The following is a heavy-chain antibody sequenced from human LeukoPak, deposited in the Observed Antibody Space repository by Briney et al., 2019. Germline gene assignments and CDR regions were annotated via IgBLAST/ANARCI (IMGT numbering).Heavy chain of an antibody. V-gene: IGHV3-23*01. J-gene: IGHJ6*03. D-gene: IGHD1-26*01. Sequence: GGSLRLSCVASGFTFNNYAMHWVRQALGKGLEWVPTINGNGAATYYADSFKGRFLISRDDSKSTVYLRMNKLRVEDSGLYYCANGLAASGNFLLRDYYYFIDVWGKGTTVIVS. CDR2: INGNGAAT. CDR1: GFTFNNYA. CDR3: ANGLAASGNFLLRDYYYFIDV.